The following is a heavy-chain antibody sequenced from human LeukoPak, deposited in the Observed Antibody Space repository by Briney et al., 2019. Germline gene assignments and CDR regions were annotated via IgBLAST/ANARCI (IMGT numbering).Heavy chain of an antibody. CDR1: GFTFGDYG. Sequence: GGSLRLSCTASGFTFGDYGMSWVRQAPGKGLEWVAVISYDGSNKYYADSVKGRFTISRDNSKNTLYLQMNSLRAEDTAVYYCAKDLLYRPYSSSSVAYFDYWGQGTLVTVSS. V-gene: IGHV3-30*18. CDR3: AKDLLYRPYSSSSVAYFDY. D-gene: IGHD6-6*01. CDR2: ISYDGSNK. J-gene: IGHJ4*02.